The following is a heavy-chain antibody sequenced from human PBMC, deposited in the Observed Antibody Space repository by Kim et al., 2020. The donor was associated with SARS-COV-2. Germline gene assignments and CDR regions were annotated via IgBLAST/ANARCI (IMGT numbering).Heavy chain of an antibody. V-gene: IGHV3-23*01. CDR3: ARHGIIFDY. J-gene: IGHJ4*02. Sequence: GSTYYADSVQGRFTMSRDNSKNTLYLQMNSLRAEDTAVYYCARHGIIFDYWGQGTLVTVSS. D-gene: IGHD3-10*01. CDR2: GST.